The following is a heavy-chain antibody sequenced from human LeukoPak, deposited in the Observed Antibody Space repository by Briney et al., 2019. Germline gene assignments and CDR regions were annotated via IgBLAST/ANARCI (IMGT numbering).Heavy chain of an antibody. V-gene: IGHV4-34*01. CDR1: GASVNSANYY. CDR3: ARGSNYDFWSGYYPTLDV. D-gene: IGHD3-3*01. Sequence: PSETLSLTCTVSGASVNSANYYWNWIRQPPGKGLEWIGEINHSGSTNYNPSLKSRVTISVDTSKNQFSLKLSSVTAADTAVYYCARGSNYDFWSGYYPTLDVWGQGTTVTVSS. CDR2: INHSGST. J-gene: IGHJ6*02.